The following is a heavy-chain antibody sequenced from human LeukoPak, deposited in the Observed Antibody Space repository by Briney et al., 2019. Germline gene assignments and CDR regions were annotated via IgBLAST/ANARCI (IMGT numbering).Heavy chain of an antibody. J-gene: IGHJ4*02. CDR2: IYPGDSDT. D-gene: IGHD4-17*01. CDR1: GYTFSSSW. V-gene: IGHV5-51*01. CDR3: ARQYGRPLDY. Sequence: HGESLKISCKGSGYTFSSSWIGWARQMPGKGLEWMGIIYPGDSDTRYSPSFEGQVIISADKSINTAYLQWSSLKATDTGMYFCARQYGRPLDYWGQGILVTVSS.